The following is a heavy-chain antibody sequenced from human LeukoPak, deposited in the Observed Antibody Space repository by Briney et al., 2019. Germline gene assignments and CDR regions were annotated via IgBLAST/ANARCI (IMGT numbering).Heavy chain of an antibody. D-gene: IGHD2-21*02. J-gene: IGHJ4*02. V-gene: IGHV1-2*02. Sequence: ASVKVSCKTSGYTFIGYYIHWVRQAPGQGLEWMGWVNPNSGGTNYAQKFQGRVTMTRDTSISTAYMELSRLRSDDTAVYYCAREPCGGDCYSGFDYWGQGTLVTVSS. CDR1: GYTFIGYY. CDR3: AREPCGGDCYSGFDY. CDR2: VNPNSGGT.